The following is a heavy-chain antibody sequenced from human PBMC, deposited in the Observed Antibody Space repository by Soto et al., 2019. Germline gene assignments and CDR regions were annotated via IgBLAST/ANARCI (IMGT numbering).Heavy chain of an antibody. Sequence: EVQLVESGGGLVQPGRSLSLSCAASGFIFDDYAMHWVRQAPGKGLEWVSGISWNSGSIGYADSVKGRFTISRDNAKNSLYMQMNSLRAEDTALYYCAKDQADAAYDYGMDVWGQGTTVTVSS. J-gene: IGHJ6*02. D-gene: IGHD5-18*01. V-gene: IGHV3-9*01. CDR1: GFIFDDYA. CDR3: AKDQADAAYDYGMDV. CDR2: ISWNSGSI.